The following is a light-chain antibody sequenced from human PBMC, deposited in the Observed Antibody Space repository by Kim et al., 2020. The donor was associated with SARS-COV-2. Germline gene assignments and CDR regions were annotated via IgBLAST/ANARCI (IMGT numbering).Light chain of an antibody. CDR3: NSRDTNDIVL. V-gene: IGLV3-19*01. CDR2: GKN. J-gene: IGLJ2*01. Sequence: SSELTQDPAVSVALGQTVRITCQGDSLRSYYATWYQQKPGQAPILLIYGKNNRPSGIPDRFSGSNSGNTASLTITGTQAGDEADYYCNSRDTNDIVLFGGGTQLTVL. CDR1: SLRSYY.